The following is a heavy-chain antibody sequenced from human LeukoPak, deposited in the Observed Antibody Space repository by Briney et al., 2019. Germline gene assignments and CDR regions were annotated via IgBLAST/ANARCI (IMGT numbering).Heavy chain of an antibody. V-gene: IGHV3-21*01. Sequence: GGSLRLSCAASGFTFSSYSMNWVRQAPGKGLEWVSSISSSSSYIYYADSVKGRFTISRDNANNSLYLQMNRLRAEGTAVYYCARLASLQTTMFGVVNDYWGQGTLVSVSS. D-gene: IGHD3-3*01. CDR1: GFTFSSYS. CDR3: ARLASLQTTMFGVVNDY. CDR2: ISSSSSYI. J-gene: IGHJ4*02.